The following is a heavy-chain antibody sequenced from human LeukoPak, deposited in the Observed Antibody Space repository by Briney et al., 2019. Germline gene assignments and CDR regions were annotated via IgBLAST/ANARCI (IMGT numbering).Heavy chain of an antibody. J-gene: IGHJ6*02. CDR2: ISAYNGNT. CDR1: GYTFTSYG. Sequence: ASVKVSCKASGYTFTSYGISWVRQAPGQGLEWMGWISAYNGNTNYAQKLQGRVTMTTDTSTSTAYMELRSLRSDDTAVYYCARDSSKLAYCGGVCPSYGMDVWGQGTTVTVSS. D-gene: IGHD2-21*02. CDR3: ARDSSKLAYCGGVCPSYGMDV. V-gene: IGHV1-18*01.